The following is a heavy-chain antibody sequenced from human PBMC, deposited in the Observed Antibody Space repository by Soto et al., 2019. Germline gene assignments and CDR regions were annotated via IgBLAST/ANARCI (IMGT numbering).Heavy chain of an antibody. Sequence: ASVKVSCKASGYTFTSYDINWVRQATGQGLEWMGWMNPNRGNTGYAQKFQGRVTMTRNTSISTAYMELSSLRSEDTAVYYCARGQSRGRGEYYYYYMDVWGKGTTVTVSS. J-gene: IGHJ6*03. CDR2: MNPNRGNT. CDR1: GYTFTSYD. D-gene: IGHD3-10*01. V-gene: IGHV1-8*01. CDR3: ARGQSRGRGEYYYYYMDV.